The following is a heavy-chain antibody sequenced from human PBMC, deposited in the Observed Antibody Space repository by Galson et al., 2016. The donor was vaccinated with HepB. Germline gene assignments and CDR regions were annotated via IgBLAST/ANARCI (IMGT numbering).Heavy chain of an antibody. CDR3: ARNLIFPKDNRYEQLDS. J-gene: IGHJ6*02. Sequence: LRLSCAASGFVFRSHAMSWVRQAPGSGPECVSTVTSGGTEIYYADSVRGRFTISRDDDKNTLYLQMDSLRVEDTALYYCARNLIFPKDNRYEQLDSWGQGTTVTVSS. V-gene: IGHV3-21*04. D-gene: IGHD1/OR15-1a*01. CDR2: VTSGGTEI. CDR1: GFVFRSHA.